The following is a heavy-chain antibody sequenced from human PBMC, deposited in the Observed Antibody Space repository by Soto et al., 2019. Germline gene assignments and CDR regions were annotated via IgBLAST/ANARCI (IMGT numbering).Heavy chain of an antibody. V-gene: IGHV3-23*01. Sequence: GGSLRLSCAASGFTFSSYAMSWVRQAPGKGLEWVSAISGGGGSTYYADSVKGRFTISRDNSKNTLYLQMNSLRAEDTAVYYCAKVIKRYCSSTSCSTSWGQGTLVTVSS. J-gene: IGHJ4*02. CDR2: ISGGGGST. CDR3: AKVIKRYCSSTSCSTS. D-gene: IGHD2-2*01. CDR1: GFTFSSYA.